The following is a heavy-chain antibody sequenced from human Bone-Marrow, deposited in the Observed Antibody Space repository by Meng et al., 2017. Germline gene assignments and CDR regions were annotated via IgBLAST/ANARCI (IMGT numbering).Heavy chain of an antibody. CDR3: GRESYTMIVVVIENWFDP. Sequence: ASVKVSCKASGYTFTGYYMHWVRQAPGQGLEWMGWINPNSGGTNYAQKFQGRVTMTRDASISTAYMELSRLGPDDTAVYYCGRESYTMIVVVIENWFDPWGQGTLVTVSS. CDR1: GYTFTGYY. CDR2: INPNSGGT. J-gene: IGHJ5*02. D-gene: IGHD3-22*01. V-gene: IGHV1-2*02.